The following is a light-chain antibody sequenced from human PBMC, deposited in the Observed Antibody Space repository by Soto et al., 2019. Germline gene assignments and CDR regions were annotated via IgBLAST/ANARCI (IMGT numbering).Light chain of an antibody. Sequence: ESVLTQSPGTLSLSPGERAIISCRASQSISSSYLAWYQQKPGQAPRLLIFGASSRATGIPDRFSGSGSGTDFPLTISRLEPEDFAVYYCQQHGISHITFGQGTRLEIK. V-gene: IGKV3-20*01. CDR2: GAS. CDR3: QQHGISHIT. J-gene: IGKJ5*01. CDR1: QSISSSY.